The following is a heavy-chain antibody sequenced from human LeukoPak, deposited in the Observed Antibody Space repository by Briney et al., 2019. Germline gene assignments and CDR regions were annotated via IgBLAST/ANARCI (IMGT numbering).Heavy chain of an antibody. D-gene: IGHD4-23*01. V-gene: IGHV3-23*01. CDR1: GFTFSSYA. CDR3: AKRRTTVVTLDAFDM. J-gene: IGHJ3*02. Sequence: GGSLRLSCAASGFTFSSYAMTWVRQAPGKGLEWVSAASGSGGSTYYADSVKGRFTISRDNSKNTLYLQTNSLRAEDTAVYYCAKRRTTVVTLDAFDMWGQGTMVTVSS. CDR2: ASGSGGST.